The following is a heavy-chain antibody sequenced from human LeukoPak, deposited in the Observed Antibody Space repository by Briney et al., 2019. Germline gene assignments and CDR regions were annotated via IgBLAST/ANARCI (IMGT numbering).Heavy chain of an antibody. CDR2: ISAYNRNT. CDR1: GYTFTNYD. Sequence: ASVKVSCKSSGYTFTNYDINWVRQAPGQGLEWMGWISAYNRNTNYAQKFQGRVTMTTDTSTNTAYMELRSLTSDDTAVYHCARVGDFWSAHDAFDIWGQGTMVTVSS. J-gene: IGHJ3*02. CDR3: ARVGDFWSAHDAFDI. V-gene: IGHV1-18*01. D-gene: IGHD3-3*01.